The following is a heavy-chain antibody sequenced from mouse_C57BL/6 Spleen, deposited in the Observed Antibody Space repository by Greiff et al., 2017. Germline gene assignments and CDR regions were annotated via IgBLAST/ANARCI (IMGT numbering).Heavy chain of an antibody. J-gene: IGHJ3*01. V-gene: IGHV1-55*01. Sequence: QVHVKQPGAELVKPGASVKMSCKASGYTFTSYWITWVKQRPGQGLEWIGDIYPGSGSTNYNEKFKSKATLTVDTSSSTAYMQLSSLTSEDSAVYYCATAQATFAYWGQGTLVTVSA. CDR2: IYPGSGST. CDR3: ATAQATFAY. D-gene: IGHD3-2*02. CDR1: GYTFTSYW.